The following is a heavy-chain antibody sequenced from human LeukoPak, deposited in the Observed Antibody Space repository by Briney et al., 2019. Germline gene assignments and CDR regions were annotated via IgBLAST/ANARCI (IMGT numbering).Heavy chain of an antibody. D-gene: IGHD3-16*02. CDR1: GGTFSSYA. CDR2: IIPIFGTA. V-gene: IGHV1-69*05. Sequence: ASVKVSCKASGGTFSSYAISWVRQAPGQGLEWMGGIIPIFGTANYAQKFQGRVTITTDESTSTAYMELSSLRSEDTAVYYCARGPYYDYVWGSYRYDAFDIWGQGTMVTVSS. CDR3: ARGPYYDYVWGSYRYDAFDI. J-gene: IGHJ3*02.